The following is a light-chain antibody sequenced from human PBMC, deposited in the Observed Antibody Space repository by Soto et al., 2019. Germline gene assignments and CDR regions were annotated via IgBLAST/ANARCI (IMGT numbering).Light chain of an antibody. CDR1: RGVTRS. J-gene: IGKJ1*01. Sequence: EIVLTQSPGTLSLSPGERATLSYRASRGVTRSLAWFQQKAGQAPRLLIYGASTRATGIPDRFSGSGSGTDFTLIISRVEPEDFAVYYCLQHGTSPYTFGQGTKVDIK. CDR2: GAS. V-gene: IGKV3-20*01. CDR3: LQHGTSPYT.